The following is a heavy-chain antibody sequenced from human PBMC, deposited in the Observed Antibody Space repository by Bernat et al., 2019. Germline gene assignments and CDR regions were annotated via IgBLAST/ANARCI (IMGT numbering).Heavy chain of an antibody. Sequence: EVQLVESGGGLVKPGGSLRLSCAASGFTFSNAWMNWVRQAPGKGLEWVGRIKSKTDGGTTDYAAPVKGRFTISRDDSKNTLYLQMNSLKTEDTAVYYCTGTPYDSSGYKRYYGMDVWGQGTTVTVSS. CDR1: GFTFSNAW. V-gene: IGHV3-15*07. CDR2: IKSKTDGGTT. J-gene: IGHJ6*02. CDR3: TGTPYDSSGYKRYYGMDV. D-gene: IGHD3-22*01.